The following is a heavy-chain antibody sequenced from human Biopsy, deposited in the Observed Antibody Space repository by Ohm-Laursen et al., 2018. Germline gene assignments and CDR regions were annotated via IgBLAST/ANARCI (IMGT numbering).Heavy chain of an antibody. CDR2: INHRGSA. CDR1: GGSFSGYY. J-gene: IGHJ6*02. D-gene: IGHD3-16*01. CDR3: ARALDYYDPYYYYAMDV. Sequence: SETLSLTCAVYGGSFSGYYWTWIRQPPGKGLEWIGEINHRGSASYNPSLKSRITVLVDTSKNQFSLKLRSVSDADTAVYFCARALDYYDPYYYYAMDVWGQGTSVTVSS. V-gene: IGHV4-34*01.